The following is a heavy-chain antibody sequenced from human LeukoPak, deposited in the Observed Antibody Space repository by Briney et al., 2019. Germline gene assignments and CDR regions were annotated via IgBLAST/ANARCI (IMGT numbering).Heavy chain of an antibody. CDR1: GFTVSSNY. V-gene: IGHV3-66*01. J-gene: IGHJ3*02. Sequence: PGGSLRLSCAASGFTVSSNYMSWVRQAPGKGLEWVSVIYSGGSTYYADSVKGRFTISRDNSKNTLYLQMNSLRAEDTAVYYCAREVEMATGVAFDIWGQGAMVTVSS. CDR3: AREVEMATGVAFDI. D-gene: IGHD5-24*01. CDR2: IYSGGST.